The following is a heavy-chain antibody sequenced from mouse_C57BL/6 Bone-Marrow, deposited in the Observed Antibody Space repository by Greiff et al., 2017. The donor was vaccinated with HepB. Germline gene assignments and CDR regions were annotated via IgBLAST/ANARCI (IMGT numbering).Heavy chain of an antibody. CDR2: ISSGGDYI. CDR3: TRDLYYYGSSHFDY. J-gene: IGHJ2*01. D-gene: IGHD1-1*01. CDR1: GFTFSSYA. Sequence: EVMLVESGEGLVKPGGSLKLSCAASGFTFSSYAMSWVRQTPEKRLEWVAYISSGGDYIYYADTVKGRFTISRDNARNTLYLQMSSLKSEDTAMYYCTRDLYYYGSSHFDYWGQGTTLTVSS. V-gene: IGHV5-9-1*02.